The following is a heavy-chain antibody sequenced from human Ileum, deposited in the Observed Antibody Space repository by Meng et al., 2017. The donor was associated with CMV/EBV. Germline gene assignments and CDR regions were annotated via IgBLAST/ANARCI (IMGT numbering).Heavy chain of an antibody. Sequence: STCCGSRIRQPPGNGLEWRRHTYGSEGTSYKATLKNRVIISLGTSNNQCDLKLSSVSAAKTTVYSCARVPLAISEVPNRGVYGMDFWGQGTTVTVSS. CDR1: STCC. CDR3: ARVPLAISEVPNRGVYGMDF. CDR2: TYGSEGT. D-gene: IGHD3-3*01. V-gene: IGHV4-59*01. J-gene: IGHJ6*02.